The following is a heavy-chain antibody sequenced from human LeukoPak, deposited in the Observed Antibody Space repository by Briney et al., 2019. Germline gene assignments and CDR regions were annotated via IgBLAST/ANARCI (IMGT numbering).Heavy chain of an antibody. J-gene: IGHJ4*02. Sequence: PSETLSLTCTVSGGSISSGGYYWSWIRQHPGKGLEWIGYIYYSGSTYYNPSLKSRVTISVDTSKNQFSLKLSSVTAADTAVYYCARGQNRFGELLDYWGQGTLVTVSS. CDR2: IYYSGST. CDR3: ARGQNRFGELLDY. CDR1: GGSISSGGYY. V-gene: IGHV4-31*03. D-gene: IGHD3-10*01.